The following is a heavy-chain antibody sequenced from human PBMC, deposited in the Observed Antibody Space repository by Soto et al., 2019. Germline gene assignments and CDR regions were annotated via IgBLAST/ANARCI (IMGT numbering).Heavy chain of an antibody. V-gene: IGHV3-23*01. D-gene: IGHD1-26*01. Sequence: EVQVLESGGGLVQPGGSLRLSCAASGFTFSSYAMSWVRQAPGKGLEWVSTNSGSADSTYHADSVEGRFTISRNNSKNPLYLQMNSPRTEDTAVYYCARRGIVGGSHFDYWGQGTLVTVSS. CDR3: ARRGIVGGSHFDY. CDR2: NSGSADST. J-gene: IGHJ4*02. CDR1: GFTFSSYA.